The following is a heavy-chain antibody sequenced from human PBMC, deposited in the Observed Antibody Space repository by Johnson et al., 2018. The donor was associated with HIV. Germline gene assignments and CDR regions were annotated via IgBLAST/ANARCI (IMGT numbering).Heavy chain of an antibody. J-gene: IGHJ3*02. D-gene: IGHD2-2*01. CDR1: GFTFRNFG. CDR2: IRFDGNNK. CDR3: AKDRTGGYCSSSSCFDAFDI. Sequence: QVQLVESGGGVVQPGGSLTLSCAASGFTFRNFGIHWVRQAPGKGLEWVAFIRFDGNNKYYADSVKGRFTISRENYKNTLYLQMNSLRVEDTAVYYCAKDRTGGYCSSSSCFDAFDIWGQGTMVTVSS. V-gene: IGHV3-30*02.